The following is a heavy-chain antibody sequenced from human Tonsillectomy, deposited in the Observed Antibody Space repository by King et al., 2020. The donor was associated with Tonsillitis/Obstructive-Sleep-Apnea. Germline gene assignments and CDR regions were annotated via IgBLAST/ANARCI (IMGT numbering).Heavy chain of an antibody. J-gene: IGHJ6*02. V-gene: IGHV3-33*01. CDR2: IWYDRSNT. D-gene: IGHD3-10*01. Sequence: VQLVESGGGVVQPGRSLRLSCAASGFNFSTYGMHWVRQAPGKGLEWVAAIWYDRSNTYYADSLKGRFTISRDNSKNTLFLQRNSLRAEDTALYYCARYDFYCSVSYRYYYGLDVWGQGTTVTVSS. CDR1: GFNFSTYG. CDR3: ARYDFYCSVSYRYYYGLDV.